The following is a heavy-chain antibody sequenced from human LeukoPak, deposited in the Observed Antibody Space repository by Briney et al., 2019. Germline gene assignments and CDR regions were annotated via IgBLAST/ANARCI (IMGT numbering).Heavy chain of an antibody. CDR3: ARVPGGWYEYNDY. V-gene: IGHV4-38-2*02. Sequence: SETLSLTCTVSGYSISSGYYWGWIRQPPGKGLEWIGSIYHSGSTYYNPSLKSRVTISVDTSKNQFSLKLSSVTAADTAVYYCARVPGGWYEYNDYWGQGTLVTVSS. CDR1: GYSISSGYY. J-gene: IGHJ4*02. D-gene: IGHD6-19*01. CDR2: IYHSGST.